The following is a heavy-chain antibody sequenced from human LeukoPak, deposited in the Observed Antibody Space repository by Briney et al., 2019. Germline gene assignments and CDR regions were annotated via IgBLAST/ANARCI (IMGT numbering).Heavy chain of an antibody. CDR2: ISGSGGST. CDR1: GFTFSSYA. J-gene: IGHJ3*02. V-gene: IGHV3-23*01. D-gene: IGHD6-13*01. Sequence: PGGSLRLSCAASGFTFSSYAMSWVRQAPGKGREWVSAISGSGGSTYYADSVKGRFSISRDNSKNTLHLQMNSLRAEDTAVYYCAKVSAALPHDAFDIWGQGTMVTVSS. CDR3: AKVSAALPHDAFDI.